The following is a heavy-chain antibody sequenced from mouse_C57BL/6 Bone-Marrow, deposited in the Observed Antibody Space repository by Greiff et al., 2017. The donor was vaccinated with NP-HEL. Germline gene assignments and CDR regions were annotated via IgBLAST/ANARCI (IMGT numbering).Heavy chain of an antibody. CDR3: ARRVAPYYYAMDY. V-gene: IGHV1-18*01. D-gene: IGHD1-1*01. Sequence: VQLQQSGPELVKPGASVKIPCKASGYTFTDYNMDWVKQSHGKSLEWIGDINPNNGGTIYNQKFKGKATLTVDKSSITAYMELRSLTSEDTAVYYCARRVAPYYYAMDYWGQGTSVTVSS. J-gene: IGHJ4*01. CDR1: GYTFTDYN. CDR2: INPNNGGT.